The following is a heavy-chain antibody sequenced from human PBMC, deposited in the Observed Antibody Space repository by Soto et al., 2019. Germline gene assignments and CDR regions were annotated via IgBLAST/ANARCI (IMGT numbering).Heavy chain of an antibody. CDR2: INPISGAT. J-gene: IGHJ4*01. CDR1: RYRFTDYY. CDR3: ARARLTNLYLGTAY. D-gene: IGHD5-18*01. Sequence: ASVKVSCKASRYRFTDYYVNWVRQSPGQGLEWMGWINPISGATKFPQKFQGRVIMTRDTSISTAYMELSRLTSDDTAVYYCARARLTNLYLGTAYWGQGTLVTVSS. V-gene: IGHV1-2*02.